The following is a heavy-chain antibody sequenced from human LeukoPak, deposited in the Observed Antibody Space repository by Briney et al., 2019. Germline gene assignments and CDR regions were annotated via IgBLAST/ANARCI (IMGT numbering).Heavy chain of an antibody. CDR2: IIPILGIA. CDR3: ATDPDAAPDTYWFDP. J-gene: IGHJ5*02. Sequence: SVKVSCKASGGTFSSYAISWVRQAPGQGLEWMGRIIPILGIANYAQKFQGRVTITADKSTSTAYMELSSLRSEDTAVYYCATDPDAAPDTYWFDPWGQGTLVTVSP. D-gene: IGHD6-6*01. CDR1: GGTFSSYA. V-gene: IGHV1-69*04.